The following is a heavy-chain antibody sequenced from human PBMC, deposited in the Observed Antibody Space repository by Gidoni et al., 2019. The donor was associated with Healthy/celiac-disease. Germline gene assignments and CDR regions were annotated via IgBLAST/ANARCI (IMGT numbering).Heavy chain of an antibody. CDR3: AKDPGDYYDSSGSFDY. CDR2: ISWNSGSI. D-gene: IGHD3-22*01. CDR1: GFTFDDYA. J-gene: IGHJ4*02. Sequence: EVQLVESGGGLVQPVRSLRLSCAASGFTFDDYAMHWVRQAPGKGLEWVSGISWNSGSIGYADSVKGRFTISRDNAKNSLYLQMNSLRAEDTALYYCAKDPGDYYDSSGSFDYWGQGTLVTVSS. V-gene: IGHV3-9*01.